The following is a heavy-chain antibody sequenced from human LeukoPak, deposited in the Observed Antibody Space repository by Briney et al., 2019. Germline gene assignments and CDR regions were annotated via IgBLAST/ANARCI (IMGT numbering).Heavy chain of an antibody. D-gene: IGHD2-15*01. CDR1: GFTFSSYA. V-gene: IGHV3-30-3*01. CDR2: ISYDGSNK. CDR3: ARARGSCSGGSCSYIAYYYYYGMDV. J-gene: IGHJ6*02. Sequence: GRSLRLSCAASGFTFSSYAMHGVRQAPGKGLEWVAVISYDGSNKYYADSVKGRFTISRDNSKNTLYLQMNSLRAEDTAVYYCARARGSCSGGSCSYIAYYYYYGMDVWGQGTTVTASS.